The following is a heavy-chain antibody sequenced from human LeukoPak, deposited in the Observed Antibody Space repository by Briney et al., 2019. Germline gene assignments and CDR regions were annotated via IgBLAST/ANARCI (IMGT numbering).Heavy chain of an antibody. CDR3: ARDGSSWLYFDY. J-gene: IGHJ4*02. V-gene: IGHV3-7*01. CDR1: GFTFSSYW. Sequence: GGSLRLSCAASGFTFSSYWMSWVRQAPAKGLELVANIKQDGSEKYYVDSVKGRFTISRDNAKNSLYLQMNSLRAEDTAVYYCARDGSSWLYFDYWGQGTLVTVSS. D-gene: IGHD6-13*01. CDR2: IKQDGSEK.